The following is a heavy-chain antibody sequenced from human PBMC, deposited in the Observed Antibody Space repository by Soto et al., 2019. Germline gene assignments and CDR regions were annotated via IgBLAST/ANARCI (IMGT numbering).Heavy chain of an antibody. V-gene: IGHV4-34*01. Sequence: SETLSLTCAVYGVSFSGYYWTWIRQPPGTGLEWIGEINHSGSTNYNPSLKSRVTLSVDTSKNQFSLKLTSVTAADTAVYYCARDKITGLFDYWGQGTLVTVSS. D-gene: IGHD2-8*02. CDR3: ARDKITGLFDY. J-gene: IGHJ4*02. CDR2: INHSGST. CDR1: GVSFSGYY.